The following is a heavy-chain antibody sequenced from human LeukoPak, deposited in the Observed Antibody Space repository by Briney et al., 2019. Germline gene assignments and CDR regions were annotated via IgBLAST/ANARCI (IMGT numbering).Heavy chain of an antibody. CDR1: AFTFSSYW. D-gene: IGHD3-10*01. V-gene: IGHV3-7*01. CDR3: ARDRPWYYYGSGSYYYLDY. Sequence: GGSVRLSCAAYAFTFSSYWMRWVGQAPGRGREWVVNIKQDGTEKYYVDSGKGRFTISRATGTDSLYLQMNSLKAEDTAVYYCARDRPWYYYGSGSYYYLDYWGQGTLVTVSS. CDR2: IKQDGTEK. J-gene: IGHJ4*02.